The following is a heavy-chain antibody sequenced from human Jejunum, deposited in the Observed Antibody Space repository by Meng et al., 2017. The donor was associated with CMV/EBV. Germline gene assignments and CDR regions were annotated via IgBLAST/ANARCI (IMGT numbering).Heavy chain of an antibody. CDR2: INGVGTGT. V-gene: IGHV3-74*01. Sequence: AASGFTLSEDGMHWVPQAPGKGLVWVSRINGVGTGTTYADSVKGRFTIARDNAKNTLYLQMNSLRGEDTAVYYCAKEGVGGHFDYWGQGTLVTVSS. CDR3: AKEGVGGHFDY. J-gene: IGHJ4*02. CDR1: GFTLSEDG. D-gene: IGHD2-8*01.